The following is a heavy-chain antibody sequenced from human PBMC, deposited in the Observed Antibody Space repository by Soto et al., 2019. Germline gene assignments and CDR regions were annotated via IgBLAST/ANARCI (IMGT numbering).Heavy chain of an antibody. V-gene: IGHV4-59*12. D-gene: IGHD4-17*01. CDR1: GGSISSYY. CDR3: GRGLTTVTTVRYFDY. CDR2: IYYSGRT. Sequence: SETLSLTCTVSGGSISSYYWSWIRQPPGKGLEWIGYIYYSGRTNYNPSLKSRVTISVDTSKNQFSLKLSSVTAADTAVYYCGRGLTTVTTVRYFDYWGQGTLVTVSS. J-gene: IGHJ4*02.